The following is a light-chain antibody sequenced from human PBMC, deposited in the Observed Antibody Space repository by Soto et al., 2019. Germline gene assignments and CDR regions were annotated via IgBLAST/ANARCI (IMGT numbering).Light chain of an antibody. CDR1: QSVSTS. V-gene: IGKV3-15*01. J-gene: IGKJ2*01. Sequence: EIVMTQSPATLSVSPGERATLSCRASQSVSTSLAWYQQKPGQAPRLLIYGASIRATGIPARFSGSGSGTECTLTISSLQSEDSAVYYCQHYNTWPPMYPFGQGTKLEIK. CDR3: QHYNTWPPMYP. CDR2: GAS.